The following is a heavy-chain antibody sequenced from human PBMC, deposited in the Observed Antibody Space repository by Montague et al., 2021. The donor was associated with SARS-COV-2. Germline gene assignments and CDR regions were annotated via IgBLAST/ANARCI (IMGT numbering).Heavy chain of an antibody. J-gene: IGHJ6*02. CDR2: TYYRSKWYN. Sequence: CAISGDSVSIKRAAWNWDRQSPSRDLGRQLRTYYRSKWYNDYAVSVKSRITINPDTSKNQFSLQLNSVTPEDTAVYYCARGLWFGELLKRYYYYGMDVWGQGTTVTVSS. V-gene: IGHV6-1*01. CDR1: GDSVSIKRAA. CDR3: ARGLWFGELLKRYYYYGMDV. D-gene: IGHD3-10*01.